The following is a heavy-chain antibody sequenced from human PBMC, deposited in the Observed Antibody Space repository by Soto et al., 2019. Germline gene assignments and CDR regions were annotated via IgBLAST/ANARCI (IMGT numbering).Heavy chain of an antibody. V-gene: IGHV3-23*01. CDR2: ISGNGADT. CDR1: GFTFSSYA. CDR3: AKDKGGTPYYIDS. J-gene: IGHJ4*02. Sequence: DVQLLESGGGLVQPGGSVRLSCAASGFTFSSYAMSWVRQAPGKGLEWVSAISGNGADTSYADSVRGRFTISRDNSKDTLFLQMNDLTTEDTALYYCAKDKGGTPYYIDSWGQGILVTVSS. D-gene: IGHD6-25*01.